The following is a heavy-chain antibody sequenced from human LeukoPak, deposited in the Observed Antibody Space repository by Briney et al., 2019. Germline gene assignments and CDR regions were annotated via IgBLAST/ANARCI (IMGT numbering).Heavy chain of an antibody. Sequence: SETLSLTCTVSGGSISNYYWSWIRQPPGKGLEWIGYIYYSGSTNYNPSLRSRVTISVDMSKNQFSLKLSSVTAADTAVYYCAREATTGYSDAFDIWGQGTMVTVSS. CDR1: GGSISNYY. CDR2: IYYSGST. V-gene: IGHV4-59*12. D-gene: IGHD3-9*01. CDR3: AREATTGYSDAFDI. J-gene: IGHJ3*02.